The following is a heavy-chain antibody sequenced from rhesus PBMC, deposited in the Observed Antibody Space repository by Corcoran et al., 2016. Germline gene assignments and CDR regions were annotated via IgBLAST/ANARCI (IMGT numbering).Heavy chain of an antibody. V-gene: IGHV4-143*01. CDR3: ARACSRGVCYAAFDY. CDR2: IYGNSART. J-gene: IGHJ4*01. D-gene: IGHD2-39*01. Sequence: QVQLQESGPGLVKPSETLSLTCTVSGGSISGYYYWSWIRQPPGKGLEWIGGIYGNSARTYYNPALKSRVTISKDTSKNQFSLKLSSVTAADTAVYYCARACSRGVCYAAFDYWGQGVLVSVSS. CDR1: GGSISGYYY.